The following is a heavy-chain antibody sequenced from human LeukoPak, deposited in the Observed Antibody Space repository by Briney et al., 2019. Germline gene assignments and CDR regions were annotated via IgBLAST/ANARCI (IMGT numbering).Heavy chain of an antibody. Sequence: PSETLSLTCTVSGVSISSYYWSWLRQPAGKGLEWIGRIYNSGSTNYNPSLKSRVIMSVHTSNNHFSLTLSSVPAAHTAVYYCASALDDAVVDGWFDPWAQGTLVTVSS. CDR2: IYNSGST. J-gene: IGHJ5*02. CDR1: GVSISSYY. V-gene: IGHV4-4*07. D-gene: IGHD2-15*01. CDR3: ASALDDAVVDGWFDP.